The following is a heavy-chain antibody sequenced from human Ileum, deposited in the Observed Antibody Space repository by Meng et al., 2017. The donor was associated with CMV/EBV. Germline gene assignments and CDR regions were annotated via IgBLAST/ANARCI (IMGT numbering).Heavy chain of an antibody. V-gene: IGHV4-34*01. J-gene: IGHJ4*02. D-gene: IGHD6-13*01. CDR3: ARLGQQLVDY. Sequence: SLTCAVYGGSFSGYYWSLIRQPPGKGLEWIGEINHSGSTNYNPSLKSRVTISVDTSKNQFSLKLSSVTAADTAVYYCARLGQQLVDYWGQGTLVTVSS. CDR1: GGSFSGYY. CDR2: INHSGST.